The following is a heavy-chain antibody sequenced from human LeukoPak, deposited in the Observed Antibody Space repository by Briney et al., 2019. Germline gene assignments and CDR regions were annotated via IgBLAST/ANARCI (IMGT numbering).Heavy chain of an antibody. Sequence: GGSLRLSCAASRFAFSSYAMSWDRQAPGKVLEWVSSIGTSSSSTYYADSVKGRFTISRDNSKNTLYLQMNSLRVEDTAVYYCAKVYFSGSGSYSPPLDYWGQGTLVTVSS. J-gene: IGHJ4*02. CDR3: AKVYFSGSGSYSPPLDY. D-gene: IGHD3-10*01. CDR2: IGTSSSST. V-gene: IGHV3-23*01. CDR1: RFAFSSYA.